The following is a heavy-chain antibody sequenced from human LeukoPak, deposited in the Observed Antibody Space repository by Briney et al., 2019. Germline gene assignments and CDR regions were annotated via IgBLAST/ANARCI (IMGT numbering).Heavy chain of an antibody. Sequence: ASVKVSCKASGYTFTSYGISWVRQAPGQGLEWRGWISAYNGNTNYAQKLQGRVTMTTDTSTSTAYMELRSLRSDDTAVYYCARQYCSGGSCYSDWYFDPWGRGTLVTVSS. CDR2: ISAYNGNT. V-gene: IGHV1-18*01. CDR3: ARQYCSGGSCYSDWYFDP. CDR1: GYTFTSYG. J-gene: IGHJ2*01. D-gene: IGHD2-15*01.